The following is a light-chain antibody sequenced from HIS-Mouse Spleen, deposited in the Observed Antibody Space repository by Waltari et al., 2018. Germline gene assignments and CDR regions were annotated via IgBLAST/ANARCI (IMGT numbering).Light chain of an antibody. J-gene: IGLJ2*01. CDR2: RDS. CDR1: NIGSKN. V-gene: IGLV3-9*01. Sequence: SYELTQPLSVSVALGQTARITCGGNNIGSKNVHWYQQKPGQAPVLVIYRDSNRPSGIPEACSGSNSGNTATLTISRAQAGDEADYYCQVWDSSTVVFGGGTKLTVL. CDR3: QVWDSSTVV.